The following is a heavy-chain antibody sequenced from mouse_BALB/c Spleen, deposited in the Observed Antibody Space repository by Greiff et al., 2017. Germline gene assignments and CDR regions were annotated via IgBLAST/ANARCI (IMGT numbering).Heavy chain of an antibody. CDR2: ISSGGSYT. CDR3: TRETTMIRYFDV. J-gene: IGHJ1*01. D-gene: IGHD2-4*01. V-gene: IGHV5-6-4*01. CDR1: GFTFSSYT. Sequence: EVQLVESGGGLVKPGGSLKLSCAASGFTFSSYTMSWVRQTSEKRLEWVATISSGGSYTYYPDSVKGRFTISRDNAKNTLYLQMSSLKSEDTAMYYCTRETTMIRYFDVWGAGTTVTVSS.